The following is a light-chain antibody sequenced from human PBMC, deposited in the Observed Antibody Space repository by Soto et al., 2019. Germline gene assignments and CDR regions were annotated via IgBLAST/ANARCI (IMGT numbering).Light chain of an antibody. CDR2: GNN. V-gene: IGLV1-40*01. CDR1: SANIGAGYD. CDR3: QSYDSSLRVYVV. Sequence: QTVVTQPPSISGAPGQSITISCTGSSANIGAGYDVHWYQQFPGTAPKLLIHGNNDRPSGVSDRFSASKSGTSASLAITGLQAEDEADYYCQSYDSSLRVYVVFGGGTKVTVL. J-gene: IGLJ2*01.